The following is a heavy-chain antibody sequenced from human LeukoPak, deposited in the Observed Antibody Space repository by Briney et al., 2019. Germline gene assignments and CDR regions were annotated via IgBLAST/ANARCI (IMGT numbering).Heavy chain of an antibody. D-gene: IGHD1-26*01. CDR1: GYSFASHW. CDR2: IYPGDSDT. V-gene: IGHV5-51*01. Sequence: GESLKISCTGSGYSFASHWIGWVRQMPGKGLEWMGIIYPGDSDTRYSPSFQGQVTISADKSISTAYLQWSGLKASDTAMYYCAIRYSGSYNDYWGQGTLVTVSS. CDR3: AIRYSGSYNDY. J-gene: IGHJ4*02.